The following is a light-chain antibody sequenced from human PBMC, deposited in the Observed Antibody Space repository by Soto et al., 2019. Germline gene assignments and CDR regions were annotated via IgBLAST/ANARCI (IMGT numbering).Light chain of an antibody. J-gene: IGLJ2*01. Sequence: QSALTQSPSASASLGASVKLTCTLNSGHSSYAIAWHQQQPEKGPRYLMKLNSDGSHSKGDGIPDRFSGSSSGAERYLTISSLQAEDEAEYYCQTWCTGIHVVFGGGTKVTVL. V-gene: IGLV4-69*01. CDR2: LNSDGSH. CDR3: QTWCTGIHVV. CDR1: SGHSSYA.